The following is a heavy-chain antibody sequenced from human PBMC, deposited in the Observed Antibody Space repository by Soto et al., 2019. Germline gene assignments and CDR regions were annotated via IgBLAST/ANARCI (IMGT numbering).Heavy chain of an antibody. J-gene: IGHJ3*02. CDR1: GGSISSDY. CDR3: ARDLDLGLGTAFDI. Sequence: QVQLQESGPGLVKPSETLSLTCTVSGGSISSDYWSWIRQFPGKGLEWIGYINYNGNTNYNPSLQSRVTISVDTSKNQFSLRLSSVPAADTAVYYCARDLDLGLGTAFDIWGQGTMVAVSS. CDR2: INYNGNT. V-gene: IGHV4-59*01. D-gene: IGHD2-2*03.